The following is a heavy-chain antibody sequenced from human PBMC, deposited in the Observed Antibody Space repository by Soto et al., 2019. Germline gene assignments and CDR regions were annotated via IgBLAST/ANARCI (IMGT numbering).Heavy chain of an antibody. V-gene: IGHV1-3*01. CDR1: GYTFTSYA. D-gene: IGHD3-3*01. CDR2: INAGNGNT. CDR3: ARTIFGSWYFDL. J-gene: IGHJ2*01. Sequence: ASVKVSCKASGYTFTSYAMHWVRQAPGQRLEWMGWINAGNGNTKYSQKFQGRVTITRDTSASTAYMELSRLRSDDTAVYYCARTIFGSWYFDLWGRGTLVTVSS.